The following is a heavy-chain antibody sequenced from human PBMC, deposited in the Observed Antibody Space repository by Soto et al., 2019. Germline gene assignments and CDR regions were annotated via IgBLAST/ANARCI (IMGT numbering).Heavy chain of an antibody. D-gene: IGHD3-16*01. J-gene: IGHJ4*02. CDR3: ARGVLH. V-gene: IGHV4-31*03. Sequence: QVQLQESGPGLVKPSQTLSLTCTVSGCSISSGGYYWRWIRQHPGKGLEWIGSIYYSGRTYYNPSLKSRVTISVDPSKNQFSLSLSSVTAADRAVYYCARGVLHWVQGTLVTVSS. CDR1: GCSISSGGYY. CDR2: IYYSGRT.